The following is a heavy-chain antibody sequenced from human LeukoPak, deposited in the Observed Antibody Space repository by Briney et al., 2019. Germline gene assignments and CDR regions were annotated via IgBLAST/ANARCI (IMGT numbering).Heavy chain of an antibody. J-gene: IGHJ4*02. CDR2: ISSSGSTI. D-gene: IGHD3-3*01. V-gene: IGHV3-11*04. CDR3: ASEIIFGSFDY. Sequence: PGGSLRLSCAASGFTFSDYYMSWIRQAPGKGLEWVSYISSSGSTIYYADSVKGRFTISRDNSKNTLYLQMNSLRAEDTAVYYCASEIIFGSFDYWGQGTLVTVSS. CDR1: GFTFSDYY.